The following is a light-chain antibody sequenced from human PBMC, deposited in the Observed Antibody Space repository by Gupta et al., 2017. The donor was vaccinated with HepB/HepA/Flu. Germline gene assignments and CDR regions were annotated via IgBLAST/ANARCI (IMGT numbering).Light chain of an antibody. J-gene: IGLJ3*02. V-gene: IGLV3-21*02. Sequence: SSVLTQPPSLSVAPGQSVRLHSGGNDIGSRSVHWFQLKPGHAPVLVIYDDSDRPSGIPERFSGSNSGTTATLTINRVEAEDEADYYCQVCDSSSDHWVFGGGTKLTVL. CDR3: QVCDSSSDHWV. CDR1: DIGSRS. CDR2: DDS.